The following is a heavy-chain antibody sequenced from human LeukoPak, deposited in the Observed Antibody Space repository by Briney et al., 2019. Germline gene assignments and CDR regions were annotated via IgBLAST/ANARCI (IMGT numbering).Heavy chain of an antibody. D-gene: IGHD3-22*01. CDR2: IYYGGST. CDR1: GGSISSGDYY. J-gene: IGHJ4*02. CDR3: ARDSSGYFGVDY. Sequence: PSETLSLTCTVSGGSISSGDYYWSWIRQPPGKGLEWIGYIYYGGSTYYNPSLKSRVTISVDTSRNHFSLKLSSVTAADTAVYYCARDSSGYFGVDYWGQGTLVTVSS. V-gene: IGHV4-30-4*01.